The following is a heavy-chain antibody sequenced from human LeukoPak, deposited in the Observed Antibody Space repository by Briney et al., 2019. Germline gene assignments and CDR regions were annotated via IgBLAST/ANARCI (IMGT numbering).Heavy chain of an antibody. D-gene: IGHD5-18*01. Sequence: GGSLRLSCSAYGFTGSSNYMSWVRQAPGKGREWVSVIYSGGSTYYADSVKGRFTISRHNSKNTLYLQMNSLRAEDTAVYYCAGSVDTAMVPYYYYGMDVWGQGTTVTVSS. CDR3: AGSVDTAMVPYYYYGMDV. J-gene: IGHJ6*02. V-gene: IGHV3-53*04. CDR1: GFTGSSNY. CDR2: IYSGGST.